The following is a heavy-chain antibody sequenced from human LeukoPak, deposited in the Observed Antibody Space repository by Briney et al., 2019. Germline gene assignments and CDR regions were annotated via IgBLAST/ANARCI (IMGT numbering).Heavy chain of an antibody. CDR2: IKSKTDGGTT. D-gene: IGHD3-22*01. Sequence: PGRSLRLSCAASGFTFSNAWMSWVRQAPGKGLEWVGRIKSKTDGGTTDYAAPVKGRFTISRDDSKNTLYLQMNSLKTEDTAVYYCTTYYYDSGFFDYWGQGTLVTVSS. V-gene: IGHV3-15*01. J-gene: IGHJ4*02. CDR3: TTYYYDSGFFDY. CDR1: GFTFSNAW.